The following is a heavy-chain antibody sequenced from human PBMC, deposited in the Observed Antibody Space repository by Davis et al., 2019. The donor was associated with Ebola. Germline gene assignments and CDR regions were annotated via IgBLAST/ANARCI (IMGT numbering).Heavy chain of an antibody. Sequence: GESLKISYAASGFSFSDHYMDWFRQAPGKGLEWVGRIRSKSASYTTEYAASVKGRFTVSRDDSQNSLYLQMNSLKSEDTAVYFCARDSRSYSFDYWGQGTLVTVSS. CDR3: ARDSRSYSFDY. V-gene: IGHV3-72*01. CDR1: GFSFSDHY. J-gene: IGHJ4*02. CDR2: IRSKSASYTT. D-gene: IGHD1-26*01.